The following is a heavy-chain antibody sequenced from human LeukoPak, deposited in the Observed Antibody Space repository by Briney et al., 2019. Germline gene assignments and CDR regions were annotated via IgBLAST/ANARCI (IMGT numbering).Heavy chain of an antibody. V-gene: IGHV3-11*01. J-gene: IGHJ2*01. CDR3: ARGGVAAAGPDWYFDL. CDR1: GFTFSDYY. CDR2: ITSTGSAT. Sequence: GGSLRLSCEASGFTFSDYYMRWFRQTPGKWLEWVAYITSTGSATYYADSVKGRFSISRDNAKNSLYLQMNSLRAGDTAVYYCARGGVAAAGPDWYFDLWGRGTLVTVSS. D-gene: IGHD6-13*01.